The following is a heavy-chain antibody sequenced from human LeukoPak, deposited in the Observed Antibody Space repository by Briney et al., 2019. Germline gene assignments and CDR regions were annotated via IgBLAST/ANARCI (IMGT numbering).Heavy chain of an antibody. CDR2: LNPNSGNT. J-gene: IGHJ5*02. Sequence: SVKVSCKASGYTFTSYDINWVRQATGQGLEWMGWLNPNSGNTGYAQKFQGRVTITRDTSINTAYMELSSLRSEDTAVYYCARMTVSDRDNWFDPWGQGTLVTVSS. V-gene: IGHV1-8*03. CDR3: ARMTVSDRDNWFDP. D-gene: IGHD5/OR15-5a*01. CDR1: GYTFTSYD.